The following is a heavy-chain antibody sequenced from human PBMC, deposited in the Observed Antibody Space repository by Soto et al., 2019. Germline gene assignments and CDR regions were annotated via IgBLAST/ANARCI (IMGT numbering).Heavy chain of an antibody. CDR1: GFTFSSYS. J-gene: IGHJ4*02. D-gene: IGHD4-17*01. CDR2: ISSSSSTI. Sequence: GGSLRLSCAASGFTFSSYSMNWVRQAPGKGLEWVSYISSSSSTIYYADSVKGRFTISRDNAKNSLYLQMNSLRDEDTAVYYCARDRGRDYGDYPFDYWGQGTLVTVSS. V-gene: IGHV3-48*02. CDR3: ARDRGRDYGDYPFDY.